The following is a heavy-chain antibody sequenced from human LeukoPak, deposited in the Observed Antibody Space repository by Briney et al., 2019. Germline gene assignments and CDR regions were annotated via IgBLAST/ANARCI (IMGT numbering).Heavy chain of an antibody. CDR2: ISGSGGST. J-gene: IGHJ5*02. CDR3: AKTSGYRRFDP. Sequence: GGSLRLSCAASGFTFSNYAMHWVRQAPGKGLEWVSAISGSGGSTYFADSVKGRFTISRDNSKNTLYLQMNSLRAEDTAVYYCAKTSGYRRFDPWGQGTLVTVSS. V-gene: IGHV3-23*01. D-gene: IGHD5-12*01. CDR1: GFTFSNYA.